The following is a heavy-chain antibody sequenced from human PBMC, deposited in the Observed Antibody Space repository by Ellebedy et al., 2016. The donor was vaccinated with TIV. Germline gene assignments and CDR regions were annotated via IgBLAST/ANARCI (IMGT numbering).Heavy chain of an antibody. D-gene: IGHD3-10*01. V-gene: IGHV3-66*01. Sequence: PGGSLRLSCAASGFTVSYNYMTWVRQAPGKGLQWVSVIYSGGGTCYADSVKGRFTISSENSKNTLYLQMNSLRAEDTGVYYCAKGSSMVQGAAWGQGTLVTVSS. CDR3: AKGSSMVQGAA. CDR2: IYSGGGT. CDR1: GFTVSYNY. J-gene: IGHJ4*02.